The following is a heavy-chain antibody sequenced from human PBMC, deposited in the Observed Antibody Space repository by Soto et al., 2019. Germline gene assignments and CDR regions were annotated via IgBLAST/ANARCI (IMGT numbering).Heavy chain of an antibody. D-gene: IGHD6-13*01. Sequence: GGALRVSCAASGFIFISYWMSWVRQAPGKGLEWVANIKQDGSEKYYVDSVKGRFTISRDNAKNSLYLQMNSLRAEDTAVYYCARGIAAFRPGYWGQGTLVTVSS. J-gene: IGHJ4*02. CDR1: GFIFISYW. V-gene: IGHV3-7*03. CDR2: IKQDGSEK. CDR3: ARGIAAFRPGY.